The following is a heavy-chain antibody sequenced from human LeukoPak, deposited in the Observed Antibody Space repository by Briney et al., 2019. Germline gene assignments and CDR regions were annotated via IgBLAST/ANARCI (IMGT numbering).Heavy chain of an antibody. CDR1: GYTFTGYY. CDR2: INPNSGGT. V-gene: IGHV1-2*02. CDR3: ARVDYDYVWGRNRYFDY. J-gene: IGHJ4*02. D-gene: IGHD3-16*01. Sequence: ASVKVSCKASGYTFTGYYMHWVRQAPGQGLEWMGWINPNSGGTNYAQKFQGRVTMTRDTSISTAYMELSRLRSDDTAVYYCARVDYDYVWGRNRYFDYWGQGILVTVSS.